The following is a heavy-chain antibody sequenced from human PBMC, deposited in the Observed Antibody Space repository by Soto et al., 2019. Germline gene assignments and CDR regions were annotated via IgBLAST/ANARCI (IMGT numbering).Heavy chain of an antibody. V-gene: IGHV4-39*01. Sequence: QLQLQESGPGLVKPSETLSLTCTVSGGSIDRSNYYWDWIRQPPGKGLEWIGKTYYNGNAYYNPCLKSRVTISVETSKNQFSLKLISVTAADTAVYYCASYFVAVVIEGCGYWGQGPLVTVSS. CDR1: GGSIDRSNYY. CDR2: TYYNGNA. J-gene: IGHJ4*02. D-gene: IGHD3-22*01. CDR3: ASYFVAVVIEGCGY.